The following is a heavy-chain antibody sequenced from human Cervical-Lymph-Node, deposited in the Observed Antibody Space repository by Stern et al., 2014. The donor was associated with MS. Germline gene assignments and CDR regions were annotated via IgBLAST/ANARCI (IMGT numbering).Heavy chain of an antibody. J-gene: IGHJ6*02. D-gene: IGHD4-17*01. CDR1: GGSIASDVYC. CDR2: IYYSGRT. CDR3: AREEVTSGIYYGLDV. Sequence: QLQLQESGPGLVKPSQTLSLTCTVSGGSIASDVYCWTWIRQHPGKGLEWLGNIYYSGRTYYNPSLKSRLTTSVDTSKNQFSLRLSSVTAADTAVYYCAREEVTSGIYYGLDVWGQGTTVTGSS. V-gene: IGHV4-31*03.